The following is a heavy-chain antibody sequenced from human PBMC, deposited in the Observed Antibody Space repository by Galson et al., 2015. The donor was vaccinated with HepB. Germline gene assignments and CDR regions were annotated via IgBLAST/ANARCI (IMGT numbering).Heavy chain of an antibody. D-gene: IGHD1-26*01. CDR3: ARGGRGSRGSFFDY. V-gene: IGHV6-1*01. CDR2: TYYRSKWYN. J-gene: IGHJ4*02. Sequence: CAISGDSVSSHSAAWNWIRQSPSRGLEWLGRTYYRSKWYNDYAVSVKSRITINPDTSKNQFSLQLNSVTPEDTAVYYCARGGRGSRGSFFDYWGQGTLVTVSS. CDR1: GDSVSSHSAA.